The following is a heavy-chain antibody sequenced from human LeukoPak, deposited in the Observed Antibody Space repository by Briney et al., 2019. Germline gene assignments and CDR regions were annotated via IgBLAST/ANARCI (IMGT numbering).Heavy chain of an antibody. D-gene: IGHD4-17*01. CDR2: ISYDGSNK. V-gene: IGHV3-30*04. CDR3: ARESLQSNDYGDYYDY. Sequence: GGSLRLSCAASGFTSSSYAMHWVRQAPGKGLEWVAVISYDGSNKYYADSVKGRFTISRDNSKNTLYLQMNSLRAEDTAVYYCARESLQSNDYGDYYDYWGQGTLVTVSS. J-gene: IGHJ4*02. CDR1: GFTSSSYA.